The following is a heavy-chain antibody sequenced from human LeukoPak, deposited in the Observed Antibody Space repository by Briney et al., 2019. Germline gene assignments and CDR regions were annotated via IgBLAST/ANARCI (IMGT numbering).Heavy chain of an antibody. CDR2: IYYSGST. Sequence: SETLSLTCTVSGGSISSYYWSWIRQPPGKGLEWIGYIYYSGSTNYNPSLKSRVTISVDTSKNQFSLKLSSVTAADTAVYYCARASTVTNWFDPWGQGTLVTVSS. CDR3: ARASTVTNWFDP. V-gene: IGHV4-59*01. J-gene: IGHJ5*02. CDR1: GGSISSYY. D-gene: IGHD4-11*01.